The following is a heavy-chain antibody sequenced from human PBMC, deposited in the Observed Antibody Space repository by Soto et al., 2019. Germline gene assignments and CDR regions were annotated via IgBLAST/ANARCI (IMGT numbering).Heavy chain of an antibody. J-gene: IGHJ6*02. D-gene: IGHD6-6*01. CDR2: IYYSGST. CDR3: ARHPRALAAPGGMDV. V-gene: IGHV4-39*01. Sequence: QLQLQESGPGLVKPSETLSLTCTVSGGSISSSSYYWGWIRQPPGKGLEWIGSIYYSGSTYYNPSLKSRVTISVDTSKNQFSLKLSSVTAADTAVYYCARHPRALAAPGGMDVWGQGTTVTVSS. CDR1: GGSISSSSYY.